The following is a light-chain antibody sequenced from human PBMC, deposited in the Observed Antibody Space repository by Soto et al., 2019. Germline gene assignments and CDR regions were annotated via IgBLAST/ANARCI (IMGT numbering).Light chain of an antibody. J-gene: IGKJ4*01. CDR3: QQRSTWPRALT. CDR1: QSVNNP. Sequence: EIVLTQSPATLSLSPGERATLSCRASQSVNNPLAWYQQKPGQPPRLLIYDASNRATGIPARFSGSGSGTDFTLTISSLEPEDFAVYYCQQRSTWPRALTFGGGTKVEIK. V-gene: IGKV3-11*01. CDR2: DAS.